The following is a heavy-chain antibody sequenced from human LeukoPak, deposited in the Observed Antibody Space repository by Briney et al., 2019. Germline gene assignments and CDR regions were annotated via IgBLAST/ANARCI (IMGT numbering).Heavy chain of an antibody. CDR2: IRSKANSYAT. Sequence: GGSLRLSCAASGFTFSGSAMHWVRQASGKGLEWVGRIRSKANSYATAYAASVKGRSTISRDDSKNTAYLQMNSLKTEDTAVYYCTRGRYCSSTSCENYYYYYTDVWGKGTTVTVSS. V-gene: IGHV3-73*01. D-gene: IGHD2-2*01. CDR1: GFTFSGSA. CDR3: TRGRYCSSTSCENYYYYYTDV. J-gene: IGHJ6*03.